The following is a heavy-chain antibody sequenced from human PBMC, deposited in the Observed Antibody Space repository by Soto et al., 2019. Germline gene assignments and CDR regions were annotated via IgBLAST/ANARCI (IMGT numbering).Heavy chain of an antibody. J-gene: IGHJ5*02. D-gene: IGHD4-17*01. CDR1: GGTFNRNT. CDR3: AREGGHNYGLGRGQTSDP. V-gene: IGHV1-69*01. Sequence: QVQLVQSGAEVKQSGSSVKVSCRASGGTFNRNTISWVRQAPGQGLEWMGGIIPMFRSPSYAQKFQGRVTSIADESTNTVYMEMSSLRSDDTAVYYCAREGGHNYGLGRGQTSDPWGQGTLVTVSS. CDR2: IIPMFRSP.